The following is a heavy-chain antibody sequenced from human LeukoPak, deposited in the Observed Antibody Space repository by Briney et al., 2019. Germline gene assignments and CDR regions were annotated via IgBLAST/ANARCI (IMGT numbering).Heavy chain of an antibody. V-gene: IGHV4-31*11. CDR1: GGSFSGYY. D-gene: IGHD6-19*01. CDR2: IYYSGST. CDR3: ARDRGVDSSGGGAFDI. J-gene: IGHJ3*02. Sequence: SETLSLTCAVYGGSFSGYYWSWIRQHPGKGLEWIGYIYYSGSTYYNPSLKSRVTISVDTSKNQFSLKLSSVTAADTAVYYCARDRGVDSSGGGAFDIWGQGTMVTVSS.